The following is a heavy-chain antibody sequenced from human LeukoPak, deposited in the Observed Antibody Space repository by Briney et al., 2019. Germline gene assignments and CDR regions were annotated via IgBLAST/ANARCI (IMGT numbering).Heavy chain of an antibody. J-gene: IGHJ3*02. CDR3: ARARPLDAFDI. Sequence: PSETLSLTCTVSGGSISSYYWSWIRQPPGEGLEWIGYIYYSGSTNYNPSLKSRVTVSVDTSKNQFYLKLSSVTAADTAVYYCARARPLDAFDIWGQGTMVTVSS. V-gene: IGHV4-59*01. CDR2: IYYSGST. CDR1: GGSISSYY. D-gene: IGHD6-6*01.